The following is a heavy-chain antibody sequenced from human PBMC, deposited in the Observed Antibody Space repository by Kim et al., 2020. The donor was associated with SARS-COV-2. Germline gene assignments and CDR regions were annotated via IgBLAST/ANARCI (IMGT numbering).Heavy chain of an antibody. V-gene: IGHV7-4-1*02. J-gene: IGHJ6*02. CDR3: ARDLGKGCLDV. CDR2: INTNTGNP. CDR1: GYTFTSYA. Sequence: ASVKVSCKASGYTFTSYAINWVRQAPGQGLEWMGWINTNTGNPTYAQGFTGRFVFSLDTSVSSAYLQISSLKAEDTAIYYCARDLGKGCLDVWGQGTTVTVSS. D-gene: IGHD3-10*01.